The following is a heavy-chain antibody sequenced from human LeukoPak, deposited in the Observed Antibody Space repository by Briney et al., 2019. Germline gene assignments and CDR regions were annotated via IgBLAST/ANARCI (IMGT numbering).Heavy chain of an antibody. Sequence: PGGSLRLSCAASGFTFSNYAMTWVRQAPGKALEWVSVISGSGSNTDYADSVKGRFTISRDNSKNTLSLQMNSLRAEDTAVYYCARDGPGTGNFDYWGQGTLVTVSS. J-gene: IGHJ4*02. CDR3: ARDGPGTGNFDY. D-gene: IGHD1-14*01. CDR2: ISGSGSNT. V-gene: IGHV3-23*01. CDR1: GFTFSNYA.